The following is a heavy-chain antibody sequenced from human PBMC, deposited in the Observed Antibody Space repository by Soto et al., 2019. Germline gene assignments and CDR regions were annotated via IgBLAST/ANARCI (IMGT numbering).Heavy chain of an antibody. CDR1: GFTVSNSY. Sequence: GGSLRLSCAASGFTVSNSYMTWVRQPPGKGLECVSVIYTAGGTNYADSVKGRFIISRDNSKNTLYLQMNSLRAEDTAVYYCARALPVAKGGFDPWGQGTLVTVSS. CDR2: IYTAGGT. J-gene: IGHJ5*02. CDR3: ARALPVAKGGFDP. D-gene: IGHD2-2*01. V-gene: IGHV3-53*01.